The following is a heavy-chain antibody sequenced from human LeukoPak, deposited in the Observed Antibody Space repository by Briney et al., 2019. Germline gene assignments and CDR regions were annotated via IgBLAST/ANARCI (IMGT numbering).Heavy chain of an antibody. CDR3: ASNMGYYYYYGMDV. D-gene: IGHD1-26*01. Sequence: PGGSLRLSCAASGFTFSSYSMNWVRQAPGKGLEWVSSISSSSSYIYYADSVRGRFTISRDNAKNSLYLQINSLRAEDTAVYYCASNMGYYYYYGMDVWGQGTTVTVSS. J-gene: IGHJ6*02. CDR2: ISSSSSYI. V-gene: IGHV3-21*01. CDR1: GFTFSSYS.